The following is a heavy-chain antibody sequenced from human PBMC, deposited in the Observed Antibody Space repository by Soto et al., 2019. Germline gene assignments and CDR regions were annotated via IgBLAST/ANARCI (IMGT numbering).Heavy chain of an antibody. CDR2: IYYSGST. D-gene: IGHD3-3*01. V-gene: IGHV4-59*01. Sequence: SETLSLTCTVSGGSISSYYWSWIRQPPGKGLEWIGYIYYSGSTNYNPSLKSRVTISVDTSKNQFSLKLSSVTAADTAVYYCARGYYDFWSGYYYFYYWGQGTLVTVSS. J-gene: IGHJ4*02. CDR1: GGSISSYY. CDR3: ARGYYDFWSGYYYFYY.